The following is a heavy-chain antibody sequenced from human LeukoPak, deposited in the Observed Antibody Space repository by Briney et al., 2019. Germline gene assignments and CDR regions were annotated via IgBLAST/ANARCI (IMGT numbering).Heavy chain of an antibody. CDR2: IYPGDSDT. D-gene: IGHD3-3*01. J-gene: IGHJ3*02. V-gene: IGHV5-51*01. CDR1: GYSFISYW. Sequence: GESLKISCKGSGYSFISYWIGWVRQMPGKGLEWMGIIYPGDSDTRYSPSFQGQVTISADKSISTAYLQWNGLKASDTAMYYCARSRSVLRDAFDIWGQGTMVTVSS. CDR3: ARSRSVLRDAFDI.